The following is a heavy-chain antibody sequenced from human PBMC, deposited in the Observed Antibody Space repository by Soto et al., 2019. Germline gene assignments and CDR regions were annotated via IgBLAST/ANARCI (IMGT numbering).Heavy chain of an antibody. CDR1: GGTFSSYA. D-gene: IGHD3-9*01. J-gene: IGHJ4*02. V-gene: IGHV1-69*13. Sequence: GASVKVSCKASGGTFSSYAISWVRQAPGQGLEWMGGIIPIFGTANYAQKFQGRVTITADESTSTAYMELSSLRSEETAVYYCARGDILTGYQLFDYWGQGTLVTVSS. CDR2: IIPIFGTA. CDR3: ARGDILTGYQLFDY.